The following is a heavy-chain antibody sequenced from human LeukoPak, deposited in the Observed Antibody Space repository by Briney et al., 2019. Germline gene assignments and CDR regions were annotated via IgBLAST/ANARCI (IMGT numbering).Heavy chain of an antibody. Sequence: GGSLRLSCAASGFTFSSYAMHWVRQAPGKGLEWLAVISYDGSNKYYADSVKGRFTISRDNSKNTLYLQMNSLRAEDTAVYYCATLYGDYNWYFDLWGRGTLVTVSS. J-gene: IGHJ2*01. CDR2: ISYDGSNK. D-gene: IGHD4-17*01. V-gene: IGHV3-30-3*01. CDR1: GFTFSSYA. CDR3: ATLYGDYNWYFDL.